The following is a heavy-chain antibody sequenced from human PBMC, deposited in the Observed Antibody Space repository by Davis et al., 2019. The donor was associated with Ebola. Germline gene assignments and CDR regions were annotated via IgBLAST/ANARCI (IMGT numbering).Heavy chain of an antibody. D-gene: IGHD4-17*01. CDR1: GFSFSFYK. V-gene: IGHV3-21*01. CDR3: ARDQGTTVTTSRSYGMDV. CDR2: LSTSSSYI. Sequence: GESLKISCAASGFSFSFYKMNWVRQAPGKGLEWVSSLSTSSSYIHYADSVKGRFTISRDNGRNSVFLEMNSLRAEDTGIYYCARDQGTTVTTSRSYGMDVWGQGTTVTVSS. J-gene: IGHJ6*02.